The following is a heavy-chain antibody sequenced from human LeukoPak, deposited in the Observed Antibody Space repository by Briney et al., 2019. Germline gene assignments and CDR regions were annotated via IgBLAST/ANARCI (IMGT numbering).Heavy chain of an antibody. D-gene: IGHD2-2*01. Sequence: GGSLRLSCAASGFDFSTYTMNWVRQAPGKGLEWVSSISSSSSYIYYADSVKGRFTISRDNAKNSMYLQMNSLRAEDTAVYYRTRDPGRCTSTSCYPDYWGQGTLVTVSA. CDR1: GFDFSTYT. J-gene: IGHJ4*02. CDR2: ISSSSSYI. CDR3: TRDPGRCTSTSCYPDY. V-gene: IGHV3-21*01.